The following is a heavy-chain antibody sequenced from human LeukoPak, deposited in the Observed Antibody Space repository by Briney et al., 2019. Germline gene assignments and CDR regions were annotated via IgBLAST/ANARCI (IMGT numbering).Heavy chain of an antibody. J-gene: IGHJ4*02. CDR1: GFTFSSYG. CDR3: ARLTQLARGRY. Sequence: PGGSLRFSCAASGFTFSSYGMSWVRQAPGKGLEWVANIKQDGSEKYYVDSVKGRFTVSRDNAENSLYLQMSSLRAEDTAVYYCARLTQLARGRYWGQGTLVTVSS. D-gene: IGHD6-6*01. V-gene: IGHV3-7*03. CDR2: IKQDGSEK.